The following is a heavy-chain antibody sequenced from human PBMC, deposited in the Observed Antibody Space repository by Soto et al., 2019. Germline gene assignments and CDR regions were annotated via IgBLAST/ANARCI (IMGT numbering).Heavy chain of an antibody. D-gene: IGHD3-3*01. CDR3: AKDRHDFWSGYQSPKRIYYYYYYGMDV. V-gene: IGHV3-30*18. CDR2: ISYDGSNK. J-gene: IGHJ6*02. CDR1: GFTFSSYG. Sequence: GGSLRLSCAASGFTFSSYGMHWVRQAPGKGLEWVAVISYDGSNKYYADSVKGRFTISRDNSKNTLYLQMNSLRAEDTAVYYCAKDRHDFWSGYQSPKRIYYYYYYGMDVWGQGTTVTVSS.